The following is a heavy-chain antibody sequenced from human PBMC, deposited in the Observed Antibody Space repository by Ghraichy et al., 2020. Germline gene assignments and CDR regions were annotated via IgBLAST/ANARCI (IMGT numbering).Heavy chain of an antibody. Sequence: GGSLRLSCAASGFTFSNYAMNWVRQAPGKGLEWVSTISGSGGSTYNADSVKGRFTISRDNPKNTLYLQMNSLRAEDTALYYCAKGYTYGYGMDAFDIWGQGTMVTVSS. CDR3: AKGYTYGYGMDAFDI. CDR2: ISGSGGST. V-gene: IGHV3-23*01. D-gene: IGHD5-18*01. CDR1: GFTFSNYA. J-gene: IGHJ3*02.